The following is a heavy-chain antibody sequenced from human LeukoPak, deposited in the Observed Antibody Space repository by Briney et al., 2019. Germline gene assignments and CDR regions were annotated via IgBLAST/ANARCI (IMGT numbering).Heavy chain of an antibody. J-gene: IGHJ4*02. CDR1: GFTFSSYA. CDR3: ARDHAAGTFDY. Sequence: PGGSQRLSCAASGFTFSSYAMHWVRQAPGKGLEWVAVISYDGSNKYYADSVKGRFTISRDNSKNTLYLQMNSLRAEDTAVYYCARDHAAGTFDYWGQGTLVTVSS. V-gene: IGHV3-30-3*01. D-gene: IGHD6-13*01. CDR2: ISYDGSNK.